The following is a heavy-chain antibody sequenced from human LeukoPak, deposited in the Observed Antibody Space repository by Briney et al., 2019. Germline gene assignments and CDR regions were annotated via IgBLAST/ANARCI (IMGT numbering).Heavy chain of an antibody. J-gene: IGHJ5*02. CDR3: ARVDGYGDLNWFDP. D-gene: IGHD4-17*01. CDR1: GYTFTSYA. Sequence: ASVKVSCTASGYTFTSYAMNWVRQAPGQGLEWMGWINTNTGNPTYAQGFTGRFVFSLDTSVSTAYLQISSLKAEDTAVYYCARVDGYGDLNWFDPWGQGTLVTVSS. V-gene: IGHV7-4-1*02. CDR2: INTNTGNP.